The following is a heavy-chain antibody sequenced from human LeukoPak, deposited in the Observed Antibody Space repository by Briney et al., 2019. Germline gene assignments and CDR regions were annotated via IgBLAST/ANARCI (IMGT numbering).Heavy chain of an antibody. V-gene: IGHV4-39*07. CDR1: GGSISSSSYY. CDR3: ATPYKDYYYYYMDV. J-gene: IGHJ6*03. CDR2: IYYSGST. D-gene: IGHD3-10*01. Sequence: PSETLSLTCTVSGGSISSSSYYWGWIRQPPGKGLEWIGSIYYSGSTYYNPSLKSRVTISVDTSKNQFSLKLSSVTAADTAVYYCATPYKDYYYYYMDVWGKGTTVTVSS.